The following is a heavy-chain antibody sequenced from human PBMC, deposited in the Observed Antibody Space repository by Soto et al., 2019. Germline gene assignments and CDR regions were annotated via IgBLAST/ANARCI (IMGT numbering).Heavy chain of an antibody. D-gene: IGHD6-19*01. J-gene: IGHJ4*02. CDR2: ILSGGGT. CDR1: GGSVSSDAYY. CDR3: AKGFSSGWYVDS. Sequence: QVQLQESGPGLVKPSGTLSLTCSVSGGSVSSDAYYWSWIRQPPGKTLEWIGFILSGGGTSTNPSLSSRLRISVDTSTIQFALRLPSVTASDTGVYFCAKGFSSGWYVDSWGRGTLVTVSS. V-gene: IGHV4-61*08.